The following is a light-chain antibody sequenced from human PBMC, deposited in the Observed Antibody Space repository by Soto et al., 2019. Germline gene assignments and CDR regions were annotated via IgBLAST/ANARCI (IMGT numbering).Light chain of an antibody. CDR2: DVR. CDR1: GSDIGAYNY. CDR3: SSYGGSNTLV. J-gene: IGLJ3*02. Sequence: QSVLTQSASVSGSPVQSFTFSCTGTGSDIGAYNYVSWYQQHPGKAPKLLIFDVRNRLSGVSRRFSGSKSGKTASLTISGLQAEDEADYYCSSYGGSNTLVFSGGTKVTVL. V-gene: IGLV2-14*03.